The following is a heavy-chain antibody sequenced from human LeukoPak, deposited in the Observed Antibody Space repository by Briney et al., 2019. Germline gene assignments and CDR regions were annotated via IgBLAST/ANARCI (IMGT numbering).Heavy chain of an antibody. Sequence: SETLSLTCTVSGVSIGVYYWSWIRQPAGKGLEWIGHIYTSGNTNYNPSLKTRVTMSVDTSKNQFSLKLRSVTAADTAVYYCARQGRYYSDSTKFTFEYWGQGTLVTVSS. V-gene: IGHV4-4*07. CDR3: ARQGRYYSDSTKFTFEY. CDR2: IYTSGNT. D-gene: IGHD3-22*01. J-gene: IGHJ4*02. CDR1: GVSIGVYY.